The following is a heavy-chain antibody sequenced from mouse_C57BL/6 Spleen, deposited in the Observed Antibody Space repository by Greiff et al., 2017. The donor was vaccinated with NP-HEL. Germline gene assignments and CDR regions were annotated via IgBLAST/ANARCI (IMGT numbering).Heavy chain of an antibody. J-gene: IGHJ2*01. CDR3: ARGSLGHY. D-gene: IGHD4-1*01. CDR1: GYTFTSYW. Sequence: QVQLQQPGAELVRPGSSVKLSCKASGYTFTSYWMDWVKQRPGQGLEWIGNIYPSDSETHYNQKFKDKATLTVDKSSSTAYMQLSSLTSEDSAVYYCARGSLGHYWGQGTTLTVSS. V-gene: IGHV1-61*01. CDR2: IYPSDSET.